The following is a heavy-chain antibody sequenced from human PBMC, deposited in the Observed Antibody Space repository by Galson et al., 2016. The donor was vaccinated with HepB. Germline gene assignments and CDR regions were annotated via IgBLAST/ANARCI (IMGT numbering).Heavy chain of an antibody. Sequence: SLRLSCAVSGFTFKNYAMSWVRQTPGKGLEWVSVISGSGTITYYADSVKGRFTISRDNSENSLYLQMNSLRAEDTAVYFCAKDWYNSGWGGVFDSWGQGTLVTVSS. CDR2: ISGSGTIT. J-gene: IGHJ4*02. V-gene: IGHV3-23*01. CDR3: AKDWYNSGWGGVFDS. CDR1: GFTFKNYA. D-gene: IGHD6-19*01.